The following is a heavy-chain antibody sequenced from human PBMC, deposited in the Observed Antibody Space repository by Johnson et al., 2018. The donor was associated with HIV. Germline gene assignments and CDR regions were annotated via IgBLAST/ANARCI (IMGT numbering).Heavy chain of an antibody. D-gene: IGHD6-6*01. CDR2: ITDAGTST. V-gene: IGHV3-74*03. CDR3: ARDFVPSWVDAFNV. CDR1: GFTFSSYW. J-gene: IGHJ3*01. Sequence: EVQLVESGGGRVQPGGSLRLSCAASGFTFSSYWMHWVRQAPGKGLVWVSRITDAGTSTQYADSVKGRFPISRDNAKNMVYLQMNSLRAEDTAVYYCARDFVPSWVDAFNVWGQGTTVTVSS.